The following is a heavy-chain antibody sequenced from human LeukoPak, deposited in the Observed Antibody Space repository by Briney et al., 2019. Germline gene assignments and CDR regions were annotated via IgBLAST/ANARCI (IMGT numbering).Heavy chain of an antibody. CDR2: ISSSSSYI. J-gene: IGHJ4*02. Sequence: GGSLRLSCAASGFTFSSYRMNWVRQAPGKGLEWVSSISSSSSYIYYADSVKGRFTISRDNAKNSLYLQMNSLRAEDTAVYYCARAIGTDFDYWGQGTLVTVSS. CDR1: GFTFSSYR. V-gene: IGHV3-21*01. D-gene: IGHD2-8*02. CDR3: ARAIGTDFDY.